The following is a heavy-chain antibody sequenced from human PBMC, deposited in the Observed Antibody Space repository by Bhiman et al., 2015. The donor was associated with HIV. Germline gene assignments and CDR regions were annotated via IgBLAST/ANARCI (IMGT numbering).Heavy chain of an antibody. Sequence: QVQLVESGGGVVQPGRSLRLSCAASGFTLNTYAMHWVRQAPGKGLEWVAVIWYDGSNKYYADSVKGRFTISRDNSKNTLYLQMNSLRAEDTAVYYCAKDSELLSSYGVFDIWGQGTMVTVSS. CDR2: IWYDGSNK. V-gene: IGHV3-33*06. D-gene: IGHD1-26*01. CDR3: AKDSELLSSYGVFDI. CDR1: GFTLNTYA. J-gene: IGHJ3*02.